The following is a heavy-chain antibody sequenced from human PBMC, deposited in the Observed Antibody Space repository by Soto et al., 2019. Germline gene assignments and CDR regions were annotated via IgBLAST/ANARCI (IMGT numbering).Heavy chain of an antibody. D-gene: IGHD3-22*01. V-gene: IGHV3-30*18. Sequence: QVQLVESGGGVVQPGRSLRLSCAASGFTFSSYGMHWVRQAPGKGLEWVAVISYDGSNKYYTDSVKGRFTISRDNSKNTLYLQMNSLRAEDTAVYYCAKDGYDSSGYRAGGFDPWGQGTLVTVSS. CDR2: ISYDGSNK. CDR1: GFTFSSYG. CDR3: AKDGYDSSGYRAGGFDP. J-gene: IGHJ5*02.